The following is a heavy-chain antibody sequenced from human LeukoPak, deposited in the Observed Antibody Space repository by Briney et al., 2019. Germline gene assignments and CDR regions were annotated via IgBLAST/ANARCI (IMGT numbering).Heavy chain of an antibody. CDR3: ASHPTSWFVGRMDY. V-gene: IGHV4-39*01. J-gene: IGHJ4*02. Sequence: PSETLSLTCTVSGASISSTTYYWAWIRQPPGKGLEWIVTIYNTGSTYYIPSLKSRVTMSLDTSRNLFSLRLSSVTAADTAVYFCASHPTSWFVGRMDYWGRGTLVTVSS. CDR1: GASISSTTYY. D-gene: IGHD2-2*01. CDR2: IYNTGST.